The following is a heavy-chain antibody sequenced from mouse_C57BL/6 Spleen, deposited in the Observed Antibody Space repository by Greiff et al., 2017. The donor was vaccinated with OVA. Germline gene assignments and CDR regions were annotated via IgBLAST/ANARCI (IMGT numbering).Heavy chain of an antibody. V-gene: IGHV1-81*01. CDR2: IYPRSGNT. CDR1: GYTFTSYG. J-gene: IGHJ2*01. Sequence: VKLQRSGAELARPGASVKLSCKASGYTFTSYGISWVKQRTGQGLEWIGEIYPRSGNTYYNEKFKGKATLTADKSSSTAYMELRSLTSEDSAVYFCASSGGSLHYFDYWGHVTTLTVSS. CDR3: ASSGGSLHYFDY. D-gene: IGHD1-1*01.